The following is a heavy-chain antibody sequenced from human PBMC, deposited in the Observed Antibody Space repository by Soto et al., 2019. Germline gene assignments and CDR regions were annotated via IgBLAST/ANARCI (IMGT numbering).Heavy chain of an antibody. D-gene: IGHD1-26*01. CDR1: GFTFSSYG. J-gene: IGHJ6*02. CDR2: ISYDGSNK. V-gene: IGHV3-30*03. Sequence: GGSLRLSCAASGFTFSSYGMHWVRQAPGKGLEWVAVISYDGSNKYYADSVKGRFTISRDNSKNTLYLQMNSLRAEDTAVYYCARQELLGYYYYGMDVWGHGTTVTVSS. CDR3: ARQELLGYYYYGMDV.